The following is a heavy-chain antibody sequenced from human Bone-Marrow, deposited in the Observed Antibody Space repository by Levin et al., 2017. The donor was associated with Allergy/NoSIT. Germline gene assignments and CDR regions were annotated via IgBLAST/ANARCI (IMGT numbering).Heavy chain of an antibody. D-gene: IGHD6-19*01. V-gene: IGHV3-74*01. J-gene: IGHJ3*01. CDR1: GFTFSDYW. CDR2: ISTDGSDT. Sequence: GGSLRLSCAASGFTFSDYWIHWVRQGPGKGLVWVSRISTDGSDTNYADSVKGRFTISRDNAKNTLYLQMNSLRAEDTAVYSCARAVAGLSRSFDLWGQGTMVTVSS. CDR3: ARAVAGLSRSFDL.